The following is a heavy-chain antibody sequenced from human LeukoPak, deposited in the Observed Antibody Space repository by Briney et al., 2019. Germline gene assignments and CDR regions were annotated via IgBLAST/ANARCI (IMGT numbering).Heavy chain of an antibody. V-gene: IGHV3-53*01. D-gene: IGHD5-12*01. J-gene: IGHJ4*02. Sequence: GGSLRLSCAASGFTVSSSYMTWVRQAPGKGLEWVSVIYTGGSTYYADSVKGRFTISRDNSKNTLYLQMNSLRAEDTAVYYCARDLRGFIDYWGQETLVTVSS. CDR3: ARDLRGFIDY. CDR1: GFTVSSSY. CDR2: IYTGGST.